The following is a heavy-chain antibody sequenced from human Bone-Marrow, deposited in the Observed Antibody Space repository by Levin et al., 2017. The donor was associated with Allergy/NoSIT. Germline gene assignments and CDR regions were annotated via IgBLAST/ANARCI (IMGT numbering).Heavy chain of an antibody. CDR2: IFWDDDK. Sequence: SGPTLVKPTQTLTLTCTFSGFSLSTSGVGVGWIRQPPGKALEWLALIFWDDDKHYSPSLKSRLTITKDTSKNQVVLTMTNVDPVDTATYYCAHSPLTTVTGDYFDYWGQGTLVTVSS. J-gene: IGHJ4*02. D-gene: IGHD4-17*01. CDR3: AHSPLTTVTGDYFDY. V-gene: IGHV2-5*02. CDR1: GFSLSTSGVG.